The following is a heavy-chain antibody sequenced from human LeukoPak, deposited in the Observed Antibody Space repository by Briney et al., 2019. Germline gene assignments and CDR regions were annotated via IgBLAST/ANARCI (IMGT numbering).Heavy chain of an antibody. V-gene: IGHV3-33*07. J-gene: IGHJ3*02. CDR3: ASDGGSRAYHVALYM. CDR1: GCSFSSDG. Sequence: GGSLRLSCAPSGCSFSSDGMCWVRQAPGRGLEWVALIWYDGRNKYYADSVKGRFTISRDNSKNTLSLQLNRLRDEDTAVYDCASDGGSRAYHVALYMWGQGTMVTVSA. D-gene: IGHD3-22*01. CDR2: IWYDGRNK.